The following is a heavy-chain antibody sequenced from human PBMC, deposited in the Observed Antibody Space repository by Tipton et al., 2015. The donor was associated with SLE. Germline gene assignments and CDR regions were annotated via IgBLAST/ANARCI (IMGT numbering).Heavy chain of an antibody. CDR2: ISTSGST. V-gene: IGHV4-4*09. CDR1: GGSFSGYY. D-gene: IGHD6-13*01. CDR3: ASSGTSWYIGWFDP. Sequence: TLSLTCAVYGGSFSGYYWSWIRQPPGKGLEWIGYISTSGSTDYNPSLKSRVTISVDTSKNQFSLKLRSVTAADTAMYYCASSGTSWYIGWFDPWGQGALVTVSS. J-gene: IGHJ5*02.